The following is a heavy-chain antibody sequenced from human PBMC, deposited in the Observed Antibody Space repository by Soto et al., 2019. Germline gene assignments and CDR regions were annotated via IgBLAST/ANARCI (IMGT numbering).Heavy chain of an antibody. V-gene: IGHV2-26*01. CDR2: IFSNDET. Sequence: QVTLKESGPVLVKPTEPLTLTCTVSGFSLSNARMGVSWIRQPPGKALEWLAHIFSNDETSYSTSLKSRLTIPKDTSKSQVVLTMTNMDPVDTATYYCARIRTIFGVVIARGGGYFDYWGQGTLVTVSS. J-gene: IGHJ4*02. CDR1: GFSLSNARMG. CDR3: ARIRTIFGVVIARGGGYFDY. D-gene: IGHD3-3*01.